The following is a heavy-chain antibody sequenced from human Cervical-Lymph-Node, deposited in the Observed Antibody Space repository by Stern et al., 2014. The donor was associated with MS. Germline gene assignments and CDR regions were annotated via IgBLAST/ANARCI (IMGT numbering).Heavy chain of an antibody. CDR2: INTNSGNP. CDR3: ARPITGADHAFDY. V-gene: IGHV7-4-1*02. Sequence: VQLEESGSEMKKPGASVKVSCKASGYTFNRYAINWVRQAPGQGLEWMGWINTNSGNPTYGRGFAGRFVFSLDTSVSTTYLQITSLKAEDTAVYYCARPITGADHAFDYWGQGTLVTVSS. CDR1: GYTFNRYA. D-gene: IGHD6-13*01. J-gene: IGHJ4*02.